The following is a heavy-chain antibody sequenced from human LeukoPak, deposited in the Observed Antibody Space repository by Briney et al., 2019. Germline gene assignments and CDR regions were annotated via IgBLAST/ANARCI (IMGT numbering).Heavy chain of an antibody. Sequence: MAGGSLRLSCAASGFTFSSYAMHWVRQAPGKGLEWVSSISSGGTYKYYADSVKGRFTISRDNAQNSLYLQMNSLRAEDSSVYYCARPTTVTTISADAFDIWGQGTMVTVSS. V-gene: IGHV3-21*01. J-gene: IGHJ3*02. CDR1: GFTFSSYA. CDR2: ISSGGTYK. CDR3: ARPTTVTTISADAFDI. D-gene: IGHD4-17*01.